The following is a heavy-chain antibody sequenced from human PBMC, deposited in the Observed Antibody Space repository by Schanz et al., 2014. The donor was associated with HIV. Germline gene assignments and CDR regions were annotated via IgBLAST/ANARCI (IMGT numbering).Heavy chain of an antibody. D-gene: IGHD3-22*01. CDR3: AKVLIPMIAVPYYGMDV. V-gene: IGHV3-9*01. Sequence: EVQLVESGGGLVQPGRSLRLSCATSGFFLDDYAMHWVRQAPGEGLEWVSSISWNSGSIDYADSAKGRFTISRDNAKNSLYLQMNSLRAEDTAVYYCAKVLIPMIAVPYYGMDVWGQGTTVTVSS. CDR1: GFFLDDYA. J-gene: IGHJ6*02. CDR2: ISWNSGSI.